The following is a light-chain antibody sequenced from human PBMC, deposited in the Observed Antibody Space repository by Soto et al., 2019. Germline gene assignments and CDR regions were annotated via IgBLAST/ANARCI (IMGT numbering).Light chain of an antibody. Sequence: EIVLTQSPGTLSLSPGERATLSCRASQSVSSSYLAWYQQKPGQAPRLLIYDASSRATGIPERFSGSGSGTDFTVTISRLEPEDFAVYYCQQYGRSPRTFGQGTKVEIK. J-gene: IGKJ1*01. CDR2: DAS. CDR3: QQYGRSPRT. CDR1: QSVSSSY. V-gene: IGKV3-20*01.